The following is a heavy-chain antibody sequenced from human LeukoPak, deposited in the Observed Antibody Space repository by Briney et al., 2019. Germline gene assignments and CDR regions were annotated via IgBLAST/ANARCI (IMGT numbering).Heavy chain of an antibody. V-gene: IGHV3-23*01. CDR1: GFTFSSYA. Sequence: GGSLRLSCAASGFTFSSYAMSWVRQAPGKGLEWVSAISGSGGSTYYADSVKGRFTISRDNSKSTLYLQMNSLRAEDTAVYYCAKGTYSSSWSDFDYWGQGTLVTVSS. CDR2: ISGSGGST. D-gene: IGHD6-13*01. J-gene: IGHJ4*02. CDR3: AKGTYSSSWSDFDY.